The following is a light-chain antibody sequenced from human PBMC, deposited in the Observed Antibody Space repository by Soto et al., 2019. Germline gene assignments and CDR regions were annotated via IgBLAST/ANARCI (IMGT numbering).Light chain of an antibody. CDR3: SSYTSATTYV. Sequence: QSALTQPASVSGSPGQSITISCTGTSSDVGAYNYDSWYQQHHPGEVPKLIIYDVSHRPSGVSNRFSGSKSGNTASLTISGLQTEDEADYYCSSYTSATTYVFGTGTKVTVL. V-gene: IGLV2-14*03. CDR2: DVS. J-gene: IGLJ1*01. CDR1: SSDVGAYNY.